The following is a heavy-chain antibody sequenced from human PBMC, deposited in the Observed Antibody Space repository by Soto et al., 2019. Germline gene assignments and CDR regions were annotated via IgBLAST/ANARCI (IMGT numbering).Heavy chain of an antibody. CDR3: ARDELRADYGDYSYYFYGMDV. D-gene: IGHD4-17*01. CDR1: GGTFSSYS. Sequence: QVQLVQSGAEVKKPGSSVKVSCKASGGTFSSYSITWLRQVPGQGREWMGRAIPTLGILKYAEKFDGRVTITAHKPTSTAYMDLNSLRSEDTAVYYCARDELRADYGDYSYYFYGMDVWGQGTTVTVSS. V-gene: IGHV1-69*08. CDR2: AIPTLGIL. J-gene: IGHJ6*02.